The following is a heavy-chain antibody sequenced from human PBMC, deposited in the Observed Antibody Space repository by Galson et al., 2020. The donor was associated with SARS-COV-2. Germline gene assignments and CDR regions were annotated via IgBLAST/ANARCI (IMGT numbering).Heavy chain of an antibody. V-gene: IGHV4-34*01. CDR1: GGSFSGYP. CDR3: ARGRQGVVPSPVLGLGPFYSYYYMDV. J-gene: IGHJ6*03. Sequence: SETLSLTCAVYGGSFSGYPWTWLRQAPGKGLEWIGEIKPGGDTTYSPSLSSRVTLSVDPSRHQFSLTLTSVSVADTALYFCARGRQGVVPSPVLGLGPFYSYYYMDVWGKGTTVIVSS. D-gene: IGHD3-16*01. CDR2: IKPGGDT.